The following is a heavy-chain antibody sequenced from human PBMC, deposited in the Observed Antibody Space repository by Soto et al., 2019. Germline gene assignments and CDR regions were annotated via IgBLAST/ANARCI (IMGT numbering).Heavy chain of an antibody. J-gene: IGHJ3*02. V-gene: IGHV4-31*03. CDR1: GGSISSGGYY. D-gene: IGHD3-10*01. CDR2: IYYSGST. CDR3: ARGYYGSGSYLAAFDI. Sequence: QVQLQESGPGLVKPSQTLSLTCTVSGGSISSGGYYWSWIRQHPGKGLECIGYIYYSGSTYYNPSLKSRVTISVDTSKNQFSLKLSSVTAADTAVYYCARGYYGSGSYLAAFDIWGQGTMVTVSS.